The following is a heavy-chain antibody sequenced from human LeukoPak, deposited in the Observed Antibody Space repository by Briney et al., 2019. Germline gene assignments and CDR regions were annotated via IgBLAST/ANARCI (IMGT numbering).Heavy chain of an antibody. D-gene: IGHD3-10*01. J-gene: IGHJ4*02. Sequence: SVKVSCKASGGTFSSYAISWVRQAPGQGLEWMGGIIPIFGTANYAQKFQGRVTITADKSTSTAYMGLSSLRSEDTAVYYCARGHSYYGSGSPDDWGQGTLVTVSS. CDR1: GGTFSSYA. CDR2: IIPIFGTA. V-gene: IGHV1-69*06. CDR3: ARGHSYYGSGSPDD.